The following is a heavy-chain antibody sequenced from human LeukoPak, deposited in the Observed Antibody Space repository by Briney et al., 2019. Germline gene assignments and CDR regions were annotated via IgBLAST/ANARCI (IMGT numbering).Heavy chain of an antibody. D-gene: IGHD2-15*01. V-gene: IGHV3-48*01. CDR1: GFTFSGYN. Sequence: PGGSLRLSCAASGFTFSGYNMNWVRQAPGKGLEWVSYISSSSTTIYYADSVKGRFTISRDNAKNSLYLQMNSLRAEDTAVYYCARDLRLCSGGSCYSSVVSDYWGQGTLVTVSS. J-gene: IGHJ4*02. CDR2: ISSSSTTI. CDR3: ARDLRLCSGGSCYSSVVSDY.